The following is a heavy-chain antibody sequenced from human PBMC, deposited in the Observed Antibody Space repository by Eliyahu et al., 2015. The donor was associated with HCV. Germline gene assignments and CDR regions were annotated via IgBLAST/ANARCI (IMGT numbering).Heavy chain of an antibody. CDR1: GXTFSSYX. CDR3: ARCRDGYNPRLLYYYYGMDV. J-gene: IGHJ6*02. CDR2: IIPIXGTA. V-gene: IGHV1-69*01. D-gene: IGHD5-24*01. Sequence: QVQLVQSGAEVXKPGSSVKVSCKASGXTFSSYXISWVRQAPGQGLEWMGGIIPIXGTANYAQKFQGRVTITADESTSTAYMELSSLRSEDTAVYYCARCRDGYNPRLLYYYYGMDVWGQGTTVTVSS.